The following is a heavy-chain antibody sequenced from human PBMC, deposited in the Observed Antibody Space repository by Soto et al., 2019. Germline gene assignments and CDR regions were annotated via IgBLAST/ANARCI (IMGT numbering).Heavy chain of an antibody. CDR2: IRSEANGGTT. CDR1: GFIFADYT. Sequence: GGPLRLSCTGSGFIFADYTLSLVRLAPGKGLEWVGLIRSEANGGTTHYAASVHGGFIVSKDDSRGIAFLQMNNLKSEDTAVYYCTRVGKFDYWGQGTLVTVS. D-gene: IGHD1-26*01. V-gene: IGHV3-49*04. J-gene: IGHJ4*02. CDR3: TRVGKFDY.